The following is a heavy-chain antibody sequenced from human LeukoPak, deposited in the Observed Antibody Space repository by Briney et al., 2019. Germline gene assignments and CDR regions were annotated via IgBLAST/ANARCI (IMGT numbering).Heavy chain of an antibody. J-gene: IGHJ5*02. CDR1: GFTFSGYY. D-gene: IGHD3-9*01. CDR3: ARIGNDILTGYYPAWFDP. CDR2: ISGSSSST. V-gene: IGHV3-11*03. Sequence: GGSLRLSCAASGFTFSGYYMSWTRQAPGKGLEWISYISGSSSSTNYADSVKGRFTISRDNAKNSLYLQMNSLRAEDTAVYYCARIGNDILTGYYPAWFDPWGQGTLVTVSS.